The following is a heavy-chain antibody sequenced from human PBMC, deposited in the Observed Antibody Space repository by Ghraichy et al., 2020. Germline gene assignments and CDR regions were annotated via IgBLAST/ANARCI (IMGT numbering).Heavy chain of an antibody. V-gene: IGHV4-39*01. CDR2: IYYSGST. D-gene: IGHD3-16*01. Sequence: SETLSLTCTVSGGSIRSSSYYWGWIRQTPGKGLEWIGNIYYSGSTYYNPSLKSRVTISIDMSKNQFSLRVSSVTAADTAVYFCASPPVLWGRGTLVTVSS. CDR1: GGSIRSSSYY. CDR3: ASPPVL. J-gene: IGHJ4*02.